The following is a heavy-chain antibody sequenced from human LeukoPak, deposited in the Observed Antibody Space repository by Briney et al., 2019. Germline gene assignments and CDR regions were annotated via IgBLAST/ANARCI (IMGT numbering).Heavy chain of an antibody. J-gene: IGHJ5*02. CDR2: ISYDGSNK. V-gene: IGHV3-30*04. D-gene: IGHD3-16*01. CDR1: GFTFSSYA. Sequence: GGSLRLSCAASGFTFSSYAMHWVRPAPGKGLEWVAVISYDGSNKYYADSVKGRFTISRDNSKNTLYLQMNSLRAEDTAVYYCARERRGIRWFDPWGQGTLVTVSS. CDR3: ARERRGIRWFDP.